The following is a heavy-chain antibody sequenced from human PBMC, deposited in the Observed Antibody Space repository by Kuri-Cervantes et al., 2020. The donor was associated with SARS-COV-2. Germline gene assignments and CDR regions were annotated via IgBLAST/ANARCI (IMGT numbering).Heavy chain of an antibody. CDR2: IDWDDDK. J-gene: IGHJ4*02. Sequence: SGPTLVKPTQTLTLTCTFFGFSLTTSGMCVAWIRQPPGKALEWLARIDWDDDKYYKASLNTRLTISKDTSKNQVVLTMTNMDPVDTATYYCARIQATTVIADYWGQGTLVTVSS. CDR1: GFSLTTSGMC. D-gene: IGHD4-11*01. V-gene: IGHV2-70*11. CDR3: ARIQATTVIADY.